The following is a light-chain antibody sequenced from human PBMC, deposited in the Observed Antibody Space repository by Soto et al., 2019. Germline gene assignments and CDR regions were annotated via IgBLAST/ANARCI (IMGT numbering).Light chain of an antibody. CDR2: GAS. CDR3: QQYNNWPWT. J-gene: IGKJ1*01. V-gene: IGKV3-15*01. CDR1: QSVSSN. Sequence: EIVMTQSPATLSVSPGERATLSCRASQSVSSNLAWYQQKPGQAPRLLIYGASTRATGIPARFSGSGSGTEVTHTISSLQSEDFAVYYWQQYNNWPWTFGQGTKVEIK.